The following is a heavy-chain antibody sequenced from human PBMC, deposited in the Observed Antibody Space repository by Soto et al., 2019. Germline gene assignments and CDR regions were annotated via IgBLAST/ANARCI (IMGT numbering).Heavy chain of an antibody. CDR1: GGTFSSYA. CDR2: IIPIFGTA. Sequence: SVKVSCKASGGTFSSYAISWVRQAPGQGLEWMGGIIPIFGTANYSQKFQGRVTITAAKSTSTAYMELSSLRSEDTAVYYCARDRGIVVVRNYYYYGMDVWGQGTTVTVSS. D-gene: IGHD3-22*01. V-gene: IGHV1-69*06. CDR3: ARDRGIVVVRNYYYYGMDV. J-gene: IGHJ6*02.